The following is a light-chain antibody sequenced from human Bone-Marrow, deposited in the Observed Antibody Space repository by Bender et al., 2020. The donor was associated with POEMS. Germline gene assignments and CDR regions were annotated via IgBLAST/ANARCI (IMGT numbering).Light chain of an antibody. CDR3: SSYGGNNNYV. CDR1: SSDVGGYNY. Sequence: SALTQPPSASGSPGQSVTISCTGTSSDVGGYNYVSWYQQHPGKAPKVMIYEVIKRPSGVPDRFSGSKSGNTASLTVSGLQAEDEADYYCSSYGGNNNYVFGTGTTVTVL. J-gene: IGLJ1*01. CDR2: EVI. V-gene: IGLV2-8*01.